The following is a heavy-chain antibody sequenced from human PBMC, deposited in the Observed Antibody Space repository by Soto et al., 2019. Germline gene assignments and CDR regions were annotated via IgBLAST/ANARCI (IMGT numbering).Heavy chain of an antibody. J-gene: IGHJ3*02. Sequence: SVKVSCKASGGTFSSYAISWGRQAPGQGLEWMGGIIPIFGTANYAQKFQGRVTITADESTSTAYMELSSLRSEDTAVYYCAIVATMSLDASDIWGPGTILTGSS. V-gene: IGHV1-69*13. CDR2: IIPIFGTA. CDR1: GGTFSSYA. CDR3: AIVATMSLDASDI. D-gene: IGHD5-12*01.